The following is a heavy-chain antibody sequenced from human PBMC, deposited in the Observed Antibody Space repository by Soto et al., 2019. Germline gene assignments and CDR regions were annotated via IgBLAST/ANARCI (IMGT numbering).Heavy chain of an antibody. J-gene: IGHJ4*02. CDR2: IKQDGSEK. Sequence: EVQLVGSGGGLVQPGGSLRLSCVASGFTFRTYWMTWVRQAPGKGLEWVANIKQDGSEKYYVDSVRGRFAISRDNAKDSLYLQMNSLRVEDTAVYYCAKGAVTSIFGYFDFCGQGTLVTVSS. D-gene: IGHD3-3*01. CDR1: GFTFRTYW. CDR3: AKGAVTSIFGYFDF. V-gene: IGHV3-7*05.